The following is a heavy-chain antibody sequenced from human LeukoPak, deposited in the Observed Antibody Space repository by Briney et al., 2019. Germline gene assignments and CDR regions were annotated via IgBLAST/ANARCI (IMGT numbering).Heavy chain of an antibody. CDR3: AREYRDGYNPGSFDI. CDR2: IKTDGTGT. D-gene: IGHD5-24*01. V-gene: IGHV3-74*01. CDR1: GSTLSAYW. J-gene: IGHJ3*02. Sequence: GGSLRLSCAASGSTLSAYWMYWVRQAPGKGLVWVSLIKTDGTGTSYADSVKGRFTISRDDATNTVNLQINSLRVEDTAVYFCAREYRDGYNPGSFDIWGQGTMVTVSS.